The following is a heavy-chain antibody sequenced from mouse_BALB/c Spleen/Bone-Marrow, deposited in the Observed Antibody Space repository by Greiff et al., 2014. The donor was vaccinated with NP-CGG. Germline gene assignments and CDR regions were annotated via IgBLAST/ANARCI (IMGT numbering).Heavy chain of an antibody. CDR2: IDPANGNT. J-gene: IGHJ2*01. CDR3: ARYYYGSSYFDY. CDR1: GFNIKDTY. V-gene: IGHV14-3*02. Sequence: VQLQQSGAELVKPGASVKLSCTASGFNIKDTYMHWVKQRPEQGLEWIGRIDPANGNTKYDPKFQGKATITADTPSNTAYLQLSNLTSEDTAVYYCARYYYGSSYFDYWGQGTTLTVSS. D-gene: IGHD1-1*01.